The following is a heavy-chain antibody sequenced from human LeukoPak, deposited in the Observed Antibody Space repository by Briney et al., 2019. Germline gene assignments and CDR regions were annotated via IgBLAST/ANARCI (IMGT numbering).Heavy chain of an antibody. J-gene: IGHJ4*02. D-gene: IGHD3-16*02. CDR3: ARGHYDYVWGSYRPLRNVDY. Sequence: SEALSLTCAVYGGSFSGYYWSWIRQPPGEGLEWIGEIKHSGSTNYNPSLKSRVTISVDTSKNQFSLKLSSVTAADTAVYYCARGHYDYVWGSYRPLRNVDYWGQGTLVTVSS. V-gene: IGHV4-34*01. CDR2: IKHSGST. CDR1: GGSFSGYY.